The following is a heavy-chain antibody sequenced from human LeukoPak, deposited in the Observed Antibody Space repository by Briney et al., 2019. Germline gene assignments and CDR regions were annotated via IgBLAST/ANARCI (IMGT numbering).Heavy chain of an antibody. D-gene: IGHD3-16*01. V-gene: IGHV4-31*03. J-gene: IGHJ4*02. CDR1: GGSISSGGYY. CDR2: IYYTGST. Sequence: SQTLSLTCTVSGGSISSGGYYWSWIRQHPEKSLEWIGYIYYTGSTFYTPSLKSRVTISLDTSKNQFSLRLSSVTAADTATYYCARELLGQIDFWGQGTLVTVSS. CDR3: ARELLGQIDF.